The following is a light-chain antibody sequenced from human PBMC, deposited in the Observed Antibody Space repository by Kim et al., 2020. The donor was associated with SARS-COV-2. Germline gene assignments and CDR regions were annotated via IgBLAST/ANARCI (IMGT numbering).Light chain of an antibody. V-gene: IGKV3-20*01. CDR3: QQYSSSPAT. CDR2: GAS. J-gene: IGKJ1*01. Sequence: YTRARATLSCRTSQSVTSNYLAWYQQKPGQAPRLLIYGASSRATGIPDRFSGSGSGTDFTLTITRLEPEDFAVYYCQQYSSSPATFGQGTKVDIK. CDR1: QSVTSNY.